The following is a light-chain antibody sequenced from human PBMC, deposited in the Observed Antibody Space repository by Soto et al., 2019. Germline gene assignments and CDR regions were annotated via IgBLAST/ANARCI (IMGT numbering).Light chain of an antibody. CDR3: QQSSRTPFT. CDR1: QSISSY. V-gene: IGKV1-39*01. J-gene: IGKJ3*01. Sequence: DIQMTQSPSSLSASAGDRVTITCRASQSISSYLKLYQQKPGKAPKLLIYAASNLQSEVPSRFSGSGSGTDFTLTISSLQPEDFATYFCQQSSRTPFTCGPGTKVEIK. CDR2: AAS.